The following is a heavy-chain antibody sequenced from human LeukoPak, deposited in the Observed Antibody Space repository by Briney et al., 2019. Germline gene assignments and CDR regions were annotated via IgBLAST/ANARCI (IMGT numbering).Heavy chain of an antibody. D-gene: IGHD6-19*01. J-gene: IGHJ4*02. CDR1: GFTFSSYA. CDR3: ARDRSSGWTTSPYDY. CDR2: ISYDGSNK. Sequence: GGSLRLSCAASGFTFSSYAMHWVSQAPGKGLEWVAVISYDGSNKYYADSVKGRFTISRDNSKNTLYLQMNSLRAEDTAVYYCARDRSSGWTTSPYDYWGQGTLVTVSS. V-gene: IGHV3-30-3*01.